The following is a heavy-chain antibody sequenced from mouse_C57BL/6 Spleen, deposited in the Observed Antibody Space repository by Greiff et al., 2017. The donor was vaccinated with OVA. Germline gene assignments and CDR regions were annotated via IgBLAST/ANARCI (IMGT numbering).Heavy chain of an antibody. Sequence: EVQGVESGGDLVKPGGSLKLSCAASGFTFSSYGMSWVRQTPDQRLEWVATISSGGSYTYYPDSVKGRFTISRDNAKNTLYLQRSSLKYEDTAMYYCARELTGNYFDYWGQGTTLTVSS. D-gene: IGHD4-1*01. CDR1: GFTFSSYG. J-gene: IGHJ2*01. V-gene: IGHV5-6*01. CDR3: ARELTGNYFDY. CDR2: ISSGGSYT.